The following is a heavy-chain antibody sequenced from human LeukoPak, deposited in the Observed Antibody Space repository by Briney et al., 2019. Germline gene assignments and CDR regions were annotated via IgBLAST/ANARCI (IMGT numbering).Heavy chain of an antibody. J-gene: IGHJ4*02. V-gene: IGHV3-30*02. CDR3: AKDGSWSCTD. D-gene: IGHD2-8*02. CDR1: GFTFSSSA. CDR2: ISHHGNNK. Sequence: GGSLRLSCGASGFTFSSSAMHWVRQGPGKGLEWVAYISHHGNNKYYADSVKGRFTISRDNSKGSLYLQMNSLRADDTAVYYCAKDGSWSCTDWGQGTLVRVSS.